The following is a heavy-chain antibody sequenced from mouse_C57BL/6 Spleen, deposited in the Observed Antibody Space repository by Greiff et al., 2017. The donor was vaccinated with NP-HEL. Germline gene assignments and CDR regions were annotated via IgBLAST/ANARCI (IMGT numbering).Heavy chain of an antibody. CDR2: ISSGGSYT. CDR3: ARQGGKGEYFDY. J-gene: IGHJ2*01. Sequence: DVMLVESGGDLVKPGGSLKLSCAASGFTFSSYGMSWVRQTPDKRLEWVATISSGGSYTYYPDSVKGRFTISRDNAKNTLYLQMSSLKSEDTAMYYCARQGGKGEYFDYWGQGTTLTVSS. D-gene: IGHD1-3*01. V-gene: IGHV5-6*02. CDR1: GFTFSSYG.